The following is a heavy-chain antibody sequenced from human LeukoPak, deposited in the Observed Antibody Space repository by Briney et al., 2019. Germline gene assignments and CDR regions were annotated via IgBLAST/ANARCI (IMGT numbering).Heavy chain of an antibody. J-gene: IGHJ6*03. V-gene: IGHV1-18*01. CDR1: GYTFTSYG. CDR2: IGAYNGNT. D-gene: IGHD1-14*01. CDR3: ARIPEIDYYYYMDV. Sequence: ASVKVSCKASGYTFTSYGISWVRQAPGQGLEWMGWIGAYNGNTNYAQKLQGRDTMTTDTSTSTAYMELRSLRSDDTAVYYCARIPEIDYYYYMDVWGKGTTVTISS.